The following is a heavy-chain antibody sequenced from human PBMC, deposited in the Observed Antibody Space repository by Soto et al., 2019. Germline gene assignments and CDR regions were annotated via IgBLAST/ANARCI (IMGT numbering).Heavy chain of an antibody. CDR3: ARATKVRVSSQSRLGF. Sequence: SETLSLTCSIYSGSFSGCYWSWIRQPPGKALEWIGDISQSGTTNYSPSLKSRVSISIGTSTKQFSLNLASVSAADHAEYYCARATKVRVSSQSRLGFLGPGTLVTVSS. CDR1: SGSFSGCY. V-gene: IGHV4-34*01. J-gene: IGHJ4*02. D-gene: IGHD6-6*01. CDR2: ISQSGTT.